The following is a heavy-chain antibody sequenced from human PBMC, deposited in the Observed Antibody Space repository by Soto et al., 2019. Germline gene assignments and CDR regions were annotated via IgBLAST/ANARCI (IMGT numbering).Heavy chain of an antibody. J-gene: IGHJ6*02. CDR1: GFTFDDYD. Sequence: GGSLRLSCAASGFTFDDYDMHWVRQPPGKGLEWVSGISWNSDKIGYADSVKGRFSISRDNARNSLYLQMNSLREEDTAVYYCARQTGDYGWYYYGMDVWGQGTTVTVSS. CDR3: ARQTGDYGWYYYGMDV. CDR2: ISWNSDKI. D-gene: IGHD4-17*01. V-gene: IGHV3-9*01.